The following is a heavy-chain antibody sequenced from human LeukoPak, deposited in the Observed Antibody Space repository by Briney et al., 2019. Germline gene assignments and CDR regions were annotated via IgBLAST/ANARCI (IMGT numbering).Heavy chain of an antibody. V-gene: IGHV1-46*01. CDR2: INPSGGST. Sequence: ASVKVSCKASGYTFTSYYMHWVRQAPGQGLEWMGIINPSGGSTSYAQKFQGRVTMTRDMSTSTVYMELRSLRSEDTAVYYCARDFRAGSVSGSFDYWGQGTLVTVSS. CDR3: ARDFRAGSVSGSFDY. CDR1: GYTFTSYY. D-gene: IGHD3-10*01. J-gene: IGHJ4*02.